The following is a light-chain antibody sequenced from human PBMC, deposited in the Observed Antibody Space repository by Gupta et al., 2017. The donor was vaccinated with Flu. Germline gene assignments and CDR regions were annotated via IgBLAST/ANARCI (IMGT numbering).Light chain of an antibody. CDR2: SNN. V-gene: IGLV1-44*01. CDR3: AAWDDSLSAWV. Sequence: QSVLTQPPSASGTPGQRVTISFSGSSSNIGSNTVNWYQQLPGTAPKVLVYSNNQRPSGVPDRFSGSRSGASASLAISGLQSEDEADYYCAAWDDSLSAWVFGGGTKLTVL. CDR1: SSNIGSNT. J-gene: IGLJ3*02.